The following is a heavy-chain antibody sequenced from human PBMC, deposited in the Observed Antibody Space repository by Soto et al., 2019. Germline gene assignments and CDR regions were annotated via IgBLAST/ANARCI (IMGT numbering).Heavy chain of an antibody. CDR2: LNHGESS. J-gene: IGHJ5*02. D-gene: IGHD6-19*01. CDR3: ARGGRRLRQWLNWFDL. CDR1: GGSFSGHY. V-gene: IGHV4-34*01. Sequence: QVPPQQWGAGLLKPSETLSLTCAVYGGSFSGHYWSWIRQPPGKGLEWIGELNHGESSNYNPALERRATISVDTSKNQFSQKPSSVTAADTAVYYCARGGRRLRQWLNWFDLWGQGTLVTVSS.